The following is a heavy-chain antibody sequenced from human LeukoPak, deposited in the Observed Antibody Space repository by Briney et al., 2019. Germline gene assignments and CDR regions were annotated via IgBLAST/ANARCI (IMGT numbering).Heavy chain of an antibody. J-gene: IGHJ5*02. CDR2: INHSGST. CDR1: GGSISSYY. V-gene: IGHV4-34*01. CDR3: ARRYDFWSGNNWFDP. Sequence: PSETLSLTCTVSGGSISSYYWSWIRQPPGKGLEWIGEINHSGSTNYNPSLKSRVTISVDTSKNQFSLKLSSVTAADTAVYYCARRYDFWSGNNWFDPWGQGTLVTVSS. D-gene: IGHD3-3*01.